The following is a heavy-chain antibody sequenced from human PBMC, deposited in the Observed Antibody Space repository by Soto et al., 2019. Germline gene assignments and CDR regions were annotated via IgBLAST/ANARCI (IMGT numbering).Heavy chain of an antibody. CDR3: ARGGVVLPAASSSPWFDP. CDR2: MNPNSGNT. D-gene: IGHD2-2*01. Sequence: QVQLVQSGAEVKKPGASVKVSCKASGYTFTSYDINWVRQATGQGLEWMGWMNPNSGNTGYAQKFQGRVTMTGNTSLRTAYMELSSLRSEDTAVYYCARGGVVLPAASSSPWFDPWGQGTLVTVSS. CDR1: GYTFTSYD. J-gene: IGHJ5*02. V-gene: IGHV1-8*01.